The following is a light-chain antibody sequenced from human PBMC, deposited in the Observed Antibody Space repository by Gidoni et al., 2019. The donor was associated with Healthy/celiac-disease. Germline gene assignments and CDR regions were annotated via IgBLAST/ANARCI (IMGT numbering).Light chain of an antibody. CDR1: QSVSSN. CDR3: QQYNNWPPWT. V-gene: IGKV3-15*01. Sequence: SCRASQSVSSNLAWYQQKPGQAPRLLIYCASTRATGIPARFSGSGSGTEFTLTISSLQSEDFAVYYCQQYNNWPPWTFGQGTKVEIK. CDR2: CAS. J-gene: IGKJ1*01.